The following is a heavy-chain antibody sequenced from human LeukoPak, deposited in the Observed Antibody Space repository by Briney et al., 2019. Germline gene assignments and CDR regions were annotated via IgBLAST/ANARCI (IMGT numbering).Heavy chain of an antibody. CDR1: GFTFSSFA. J-gene: IGHJ5*02. D-gene: IGHD3-10*01. CDR2: INSDGSST. CDR3: ARDAYYYGSGIPPFDP. V-gene: IGHV3-74*01. Sequence: PGGSLRLSCAASGFTFSSFAMHWVRQAPGKGLVWVSRINSDGSSTSYADSVKGRFTISRDNAKNTLYLQMNSLRAEDTAVYYCARDAYYYGSGIPPFDPWGQGTLVTVSS.